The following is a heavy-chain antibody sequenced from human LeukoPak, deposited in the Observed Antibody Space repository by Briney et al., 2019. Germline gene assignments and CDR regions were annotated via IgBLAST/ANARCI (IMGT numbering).Heavy chain of an antibody. CDR3: ARGRSITLLRGVAMSDGFDI. D-gene: IGHD3-10*01. CDR2: TDTSGRYV. J-gene: IGHJ3*02. CDR1: GFTFSNYG. Sequence: GGSLRLSRAASGFTFSNYGMNWVRQALGKGREWVSFTDTSGRYVYYGDSVKGRFTISRDNAKNLLFLQMNGLRAEDTALYYCARGRSITLLRGVAMSDGFDIWGQGAMVAVSS. V-gene: IGHV3-21*06.